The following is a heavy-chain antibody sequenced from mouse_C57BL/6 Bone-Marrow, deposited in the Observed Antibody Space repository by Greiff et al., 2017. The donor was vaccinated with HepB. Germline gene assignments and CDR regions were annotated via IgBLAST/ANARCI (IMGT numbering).Heavy chain of an antibody. CDR2: IYPSDSET. V-gene: IGHV1-61*01. CDR1: GYTFTSYW. CDR3: ERREPFSYAMDY. Sequence: QVQLQQPGAELVRPGSSVKLSCKASGYTFTSYWMDWVKQRPGQGLEWIGNIYPSDSETHYNQKFKDKATLTVDKSSSTAYMQLSSLTSEDSAVYYCERREPFSYAMDYWGQGTSVTVSS. J-gene: IGHJ4*01.